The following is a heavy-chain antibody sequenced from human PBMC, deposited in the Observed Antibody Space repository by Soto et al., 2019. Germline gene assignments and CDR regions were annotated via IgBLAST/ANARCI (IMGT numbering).Heavy chain of an antibody. CDR1: GGSFGSCG. J-gene: IGHJ4*02. CDR2: IIPILGTA. D-gene: IGHD1-1*01. V-gene: IGHV1-69*13. Sequence: SVEVSCKASGGSFGSCGSSWVRQAPGQGLEWMGGIIPILGTAGYAHKFQGRVTLTADESTTTVYMELRSLRLDDTAVYYCVRLPYTWNDQDSPYWGQGTLVTVSS. CDR3: VRLPYTWNDQDSPY.